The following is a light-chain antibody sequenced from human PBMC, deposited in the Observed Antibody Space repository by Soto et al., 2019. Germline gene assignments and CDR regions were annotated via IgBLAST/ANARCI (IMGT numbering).Light chain of an antibody. CDR3: QQLNNCPPFT. J-gene: IGKJ3*01. CDR2: GAV. CDR1: QGISNY. Sequence: IQLTQSPSSLSASIGDRVTITCRASQGISNYLAWYQQKPGRAPKLLIYGAVTLQSGVPSRFSGSGSGTDFTLTISSLQPDDLATSYCQQLNNCPPFTVGPGTKVDLK. V-gene: IGKV1-9*01.